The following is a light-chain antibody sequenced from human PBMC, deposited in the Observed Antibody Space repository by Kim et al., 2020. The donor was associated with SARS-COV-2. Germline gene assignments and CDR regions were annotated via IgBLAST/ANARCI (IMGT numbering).Light chain of an antibody. CDR3: QSYDSGLTGYV. CDR2: SNT. CDR1: RSNSGAGYD. V-gene: IGLV1-40*01. Sequence: RVTVSCTGSRSNSGAGYDVHWYQQLPGTAPKLLIYSNTNRPSGVPDRFSGSKSGTSASLAITGLQAEDEADYYCQSYDSGLTGYVFGTGTKVTVL. J-gene: IGLJ1*01.